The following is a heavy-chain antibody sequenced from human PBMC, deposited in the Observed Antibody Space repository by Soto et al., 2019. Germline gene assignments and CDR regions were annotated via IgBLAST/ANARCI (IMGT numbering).Heavy chain of an antibody. Sequence: SETLSLTCPVSGGSISSSSYYWGWIRQPPGKGLEWIGSIYYSGSTYYNPSLKSRVTISVETSKNKISLKLSSVTAADTSVYYCARHSRIAVAGTASIDYWGQGTLVTVSS. CDR2: IYYSGST. CDR3: ARHSRIAVAGTASIDY. V-gene: IGHV4-39*01. J-gene: IGHJ4*02. CDR1: GGSISSSSYY. D-gene: IGHD6-19*01.